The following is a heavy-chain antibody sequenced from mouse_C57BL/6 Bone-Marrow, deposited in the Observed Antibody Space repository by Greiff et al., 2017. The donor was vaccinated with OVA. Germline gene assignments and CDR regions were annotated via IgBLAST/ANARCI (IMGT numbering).Heavy chain of an antibody. CDR1: GFTFSDYG. Sequence: EVKLEESGGGLVQPGGSLKLSCAASGFTFSDYGMAWVRQAPRKGPEWVAFISNLAYSIYYADTVTGRFTLSRENAKNTLYLEMSSLRSEDTAMYYCARIYYTYYYAMDYWGQGTSVTVSS. V-gene: IGHV5-15*04. CDR2: ISNLAYSI. CDR3: ARIYYTYYYAMDY. D-gene: IGHD2-1*01. J-gene: IGHJ4*01.